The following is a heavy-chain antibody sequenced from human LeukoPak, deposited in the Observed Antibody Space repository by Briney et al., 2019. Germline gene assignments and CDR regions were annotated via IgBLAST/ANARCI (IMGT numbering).Heavy chain of an antibody. D-gene: IGHD6-19*01. CDR2: SYYSGST. V-gene: IGHV4-30-4*08. J-gene: IGHJ3*02. CDR3: ARGKWLARALDI. CDR1: GGSISSSSYY. Sequence: PSETLSLTCTVSGGSISSSSYYWSWIRQPPGKGLEWIGYSYYSGSTYYNPSLKSRVTISVDTSKNQFSLKLSSVAAADTAVYYCARGKWLARALDIWGQGTIVTVSS.